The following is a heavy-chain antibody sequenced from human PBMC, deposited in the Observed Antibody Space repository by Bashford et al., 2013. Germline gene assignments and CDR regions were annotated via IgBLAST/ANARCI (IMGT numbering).Heavy chain of an antibody. J-gene: IGHJ6*02. CDR2: ISEDGSER. V-gene: IGHV3-7*01. D-gene: IGHD3/OR15-3a*01. CDR3: VSHFLTGRYFYAMDV. Sequence: GSLRLSCAASGFSFRSYYMSWVRQAPGKGLEWVATISEDGSERYYVDSVKGRITLSRDNSKNSLYLELNNLRADDTAVYRCVSHFLTGRYFYAMDVWGQGTTVTVSS. CDR1: GFSFRSYY.